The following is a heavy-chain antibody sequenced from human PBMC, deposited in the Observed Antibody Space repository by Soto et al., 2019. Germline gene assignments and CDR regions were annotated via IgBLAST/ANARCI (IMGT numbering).Heavy chain of an antibody. D-gene: IGHD1-26*01. V-gene: IGHV5-51*01. CDR2: IYPGDSDT. CDR3: ARRRATDYYYYGMDV. J-gene: IGHJ6*02. Sequence: GESLKISCNGSGYSFTSYWIGWVRQMPGKGLEWMGIIYPGDSDTRYSPSFQGQVTISADKSISTAYLQWSSLKASDTAMYYCARRRATDYYYYGMDVWGQGTTVTVSS. CDR1: GYSFTSYW.